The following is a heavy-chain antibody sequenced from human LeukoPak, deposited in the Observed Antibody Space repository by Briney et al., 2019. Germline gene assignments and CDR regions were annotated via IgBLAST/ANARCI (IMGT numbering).Heavy chain of an antibody. CDR2: IISSGDTI. Sequence: GGSLRLSCAASGFTFTDYYMSWVRQAPGKGLEWVSYIISSGDTIYYADSVKGRFTISRDNAKSSLYLQMNSLRVEDTAVYYCARPATTLDAFDLWGQGTMVTVSS. J-gene: IGHJ3*01. CDR3: ARPATTLDAFDL. D-gene: IGHD1-14*01. V-gene: IGHV3-11*01. CDR1: GFTFTDYY.